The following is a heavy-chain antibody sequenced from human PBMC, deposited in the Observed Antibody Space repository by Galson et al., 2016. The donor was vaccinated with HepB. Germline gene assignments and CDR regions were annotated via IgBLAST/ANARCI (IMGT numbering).Heavy chain of an antibody. V-gene: IGHV4/OR15-8*02. CDR3: ARVVVIPAAKGFDS. CDR2: IYRSGNT. J-gene: IGHJ4*02. Sequence: SETLSLTCVVSGDSISSSDWWSWVRQSPGKGLEWIGEIYRSGNTNYNPSLKSRVTMSLDKSKSQFSLSLSSVTDADTATYYCARVVVIPAAKGFDSWGQGTLVTVSP. D-gene: IGHD2-2*01. CDR1: GDSISSSDW.